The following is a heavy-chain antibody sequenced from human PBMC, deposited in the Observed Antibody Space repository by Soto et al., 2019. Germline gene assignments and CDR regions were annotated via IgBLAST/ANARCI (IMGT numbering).Heavy chain of an antibody. V-gene: IGHV4-4*02. Sequence: SETLSLTCAVSGGSISSSNWWSWVRQPPGKGLEWIGEIYHSGSTNYNPSLKSRVTISVDKSKNQFSLKLSSVTAADTAVYYCARDSVGLTVTPTYYYYYGMDVWGQGTTVTVSS. CDR2: IYHSGST. D-gene: IGHD4-17*01. CDR1: GGSISSSNW. CDR3: ARDSVGLTVTPTYYYYYGMDV. J-gene: IGHJ6*02.